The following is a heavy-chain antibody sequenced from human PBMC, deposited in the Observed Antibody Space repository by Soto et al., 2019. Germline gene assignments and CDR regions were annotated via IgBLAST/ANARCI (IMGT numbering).Heavy chain of an antibody. J-gene: IGHJ6*02. CDR3: AKNGQPPYYYDGLDV. D-gene: IGHD2-8*01. Sequence: QGHLVQSEAEVKKSGASVKVSCKASGYTFTRYGISWVRQATGHGLEWMGWISGYNGDTNYAQKFQARVSMTIDTSTTTAYMELRSLTSDDTAVYYCAKNGQPPYYYDGLDVWGQGTKVTVSS. CDR1: GYTFTRYG. V-gene: IGHV1-18*01. CDR2: ISGYNGDT.